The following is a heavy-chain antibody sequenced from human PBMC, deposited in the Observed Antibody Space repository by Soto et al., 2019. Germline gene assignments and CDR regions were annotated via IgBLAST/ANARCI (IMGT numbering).Heavy chain of an antibody. Sequence: PGGSLRLSCAASGFTVSSNYMSWVRQAPGKGLEWVSVIYSGGSTYYADSVKGRFTISRDNSKNTLYLQMNSLRAEDTAVYYCARDLKVYGDYGMDVWGQGTTVTVSS. CDR1: GFTVSSNY. D-gene: IGHD4-17*01. CDR3: ARDLKVYGDYGMDV. J-gene: IGHJ6*02. V-gene: IGHV3-53*01. CDR2: IYSGGST.